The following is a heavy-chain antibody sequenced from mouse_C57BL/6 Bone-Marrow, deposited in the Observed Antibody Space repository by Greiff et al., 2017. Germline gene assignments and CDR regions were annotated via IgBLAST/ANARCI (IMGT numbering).Heavy chain of an antibody. D-gene: IGHD2-3*01. CDR1: GYAFSSYW. J-gene: IGHJ3*01. V-gene: IGHV1-80*01. Sequence: QVQLQQSGAELVKPGASVKISCKASGYAFSSYWMNWVKQRPGKGLEWIGQIYPGDGDTNYNGKFKGKATLTADKSSSTAYMQLSSLTSEDSAVYFGACLGEGVSRDVYYAWFAYWCQGTLVTVSA. CDR3: ACLGEGVSRDVYYAWFAY. CDR2: IYPGDGDT.